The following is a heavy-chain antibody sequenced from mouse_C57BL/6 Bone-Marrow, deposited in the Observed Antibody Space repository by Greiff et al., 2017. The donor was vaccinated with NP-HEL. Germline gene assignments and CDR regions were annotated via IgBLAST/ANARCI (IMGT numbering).Heavy chain of an antibody. CDR1: GYTFTSYW. D-gene: IGHD1-1*01. V-gene: IGHV1-59*01. Sequence: QVQLQQPGAELVRPGTSVKLSCKASGYTFTSYWMHWVKQRPGQGLEWIGVIDPSDSYTNYNQKFKGKATLTVDTSSSTAYLQLSSLTSEDSAVYYCARSPDYGGSSHWYFDVGGTGTTVTVSS. J-gene: IGHJ1*03. CDR3: ARSPDYGGSSHWYFDV. CDR2: IDPSDSYT.